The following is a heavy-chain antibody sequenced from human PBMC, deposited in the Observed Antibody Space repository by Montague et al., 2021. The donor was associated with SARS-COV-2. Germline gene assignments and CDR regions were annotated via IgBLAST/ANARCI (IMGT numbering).Heavy chain of an antibody. CDR3: ARLRDGVVPSPILGVGPYYSYYYMDV. D-gene: IGHD3-10*01. Sequence: SETLSLTCAVHGTPFSGYYWNWIRQPPGKGLEWIGEINHGGSTKYSPSLKSRLTISADTSKNQFSLKLTSVAAAVTAVYYCARLRDGVVPSPILGVGPYYSYYYMDVWGRGTTVTVSS. J-gene: IGHJ6*03. V-gene: IGHV4-34*01. CDR1: GTPFSGYY. CDR2: INHGGST.